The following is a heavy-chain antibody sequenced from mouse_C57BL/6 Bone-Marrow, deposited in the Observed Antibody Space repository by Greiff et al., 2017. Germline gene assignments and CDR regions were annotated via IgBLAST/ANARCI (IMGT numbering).Heavy chain of an antibody. CDR2: ISDGGSYT. CDR1: GFTFSSYA. V-gene: IGHV5-4*01. Sequence: EVKLVESGGGLVKPGGSLKLSCAASGFTFSSYAMSWVRQTPEKRLEWVATISDGGSYTYYPENVKGRYTISRDKAKNNRDLQMSQLKSEDTAMYYCARDSKDAMDYWGQGTSVTVAS. J-gene: IGHJ4*01. CDR3: ARDSKDAMDY. D-gene: IGHD2-5*01.